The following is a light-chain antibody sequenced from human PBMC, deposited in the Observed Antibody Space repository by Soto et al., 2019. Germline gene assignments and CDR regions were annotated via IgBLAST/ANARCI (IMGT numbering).Light chain of an antibody. CDR1: QVVSFSY. J-gene: IGKJ1*01. Sequence: EIVLTQSPGTLSLSPGERATLSCRASQVVSFSYLAWYQQTPGQAPRLLISEASRRATGIPARFSGSGSGTDFTLTISRLEPEDFAVEYCQQYGSLPETFGQGTRVEIK. CDR3: QQYGSLPET. V-gene: IGKV3-20*01. CDR2: EAS.